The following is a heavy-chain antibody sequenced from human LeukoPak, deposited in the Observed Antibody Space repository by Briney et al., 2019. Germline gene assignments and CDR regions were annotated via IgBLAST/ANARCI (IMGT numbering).Heavy chain of an antibody. CDR2: IYYSGST. CDR1: GGSISSSGYY. CDR3: ARHGNDYDFWSGYYRDY. V-gene: IGHV4-39*01. J-gene: IGHJ4*02. D-gene: IGHD3-3*01. Sequence: KPSETLSLTCTVSGGSISSSGYYWGWIRQPPGKGLEWIGSIYYSGSTYYNPSLKSRVTISVDTSKNQFSLKLSSVTAADTAVYYCARHGNDYDFWSGYYRDYWGQGTLVTVSS.